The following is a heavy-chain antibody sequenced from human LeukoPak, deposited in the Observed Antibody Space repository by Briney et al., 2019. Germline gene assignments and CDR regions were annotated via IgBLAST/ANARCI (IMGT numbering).Heavy chain of an antibody. CDR1: GFIFNNYA. J-gene: IGHJ4*02. Sequence: PGGSLRLSCGASGFIFNNYAMNWVRQAPGKGLEWVAVISSDGTIKYYADSVRGRFTISRDNSKNTLYLQMNSLRAEDTAVYYCAKVWVNYDSSGYYYEGGCFDYWGQGTLVTVSS. D-gene: IGHD3-22*01. CDR2: ISSDGTIK. CDR3: AKVWVNYDSSGYYYEGGCFDY. V-gene: IGHV3-30*04.